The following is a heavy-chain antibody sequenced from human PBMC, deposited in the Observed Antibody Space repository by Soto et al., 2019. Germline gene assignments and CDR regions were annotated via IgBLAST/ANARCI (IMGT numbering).Heavy chain of an antibody. CDR3: ATNYGDYVRSYFDY. CDR1: GGTFSSYA. CDR2: IIPIFGTA. Sequence: SVKVSCKASGGTFSSYAISWVRQAPGQGLEWMGGIIPIFGTANYAQKFQGRVTITADKSTSTAYMDLSSLRSEDTAVYYCATNYGDYVRSYFDYWGQGTLVTVSS. J-gene: IGHJ4*02. V-gene: IGHV1-69*06. D-gene: IGHD4-17*01.